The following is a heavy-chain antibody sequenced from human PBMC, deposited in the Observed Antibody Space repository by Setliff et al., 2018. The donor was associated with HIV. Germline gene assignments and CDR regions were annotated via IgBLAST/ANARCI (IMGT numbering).Heavy chain of an antibody. CDR1: GFTFNNAW. CDR2: IYSGDYT. Sequence: GGSLRLSCLASGFTFNNAWMSWVRQTPGKGLEWVSIIYSGDYTKYADSLKGRFTISRDTSKNTLYLQMNSLRGEDTAVYYCARGRPTGYFDCWGQGTLVTVSS. V-gene: IGHV3-66*01. CDR3: ARGRPTGYFDC. J-gene: IGHJ4*02. D-gene: IGHD1-1*01.